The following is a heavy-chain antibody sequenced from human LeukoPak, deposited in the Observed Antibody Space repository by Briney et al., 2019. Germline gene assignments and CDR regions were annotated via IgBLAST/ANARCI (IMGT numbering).Heavy chain of an antibody. CDR3: ARGRIIGYDFFDY. V-gene: IGHV3-30*02. CDR2: IRHDGSSI. CDR1: GFTFSNYA. J-gene: IGHJ4*02. D-gene: IGHD5-12*01. Sequence: GGPLRLSCVASGFTFSNYAMHWVRQAPGKGLEWVAFIRHDGSSIYYADSVKGRFTISRDNAKNSLYLQMNSLRAEDTAVYYCARGRIIGYDFFDYWGQGALVTVSS.